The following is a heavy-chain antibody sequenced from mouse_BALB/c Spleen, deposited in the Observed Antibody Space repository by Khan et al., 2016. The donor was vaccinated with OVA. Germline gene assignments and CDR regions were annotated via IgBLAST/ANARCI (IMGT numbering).Heavy chain of an antibody. CDR2: ISDLAYTI. CDR1: GFTFSDYG. V-gene: IGHV5-15*02. CDR3: ARGGGTAPFAY. Sequence: EVELVESGGGLVQPGGSRKLSCAASGFTFSDYGMAWVRQAPGKGPEWVAFISDLAYTIYYGDAVTGRFTISRENAKNTLCREMSSLRSEDTALYYCARGGGTAPFAYGGLRTLVTVSA. D-gene: IGHD1-2*01. J-gene: IGHJ3*01.